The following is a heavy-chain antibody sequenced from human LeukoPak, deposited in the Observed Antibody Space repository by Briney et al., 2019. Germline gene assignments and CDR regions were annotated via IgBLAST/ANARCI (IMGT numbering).Heavy chain of an antibody. D-gene: IGHD6-6*01. CDR1: GFTFSSYG. J-gene: IGHJ6*02. V-gene: IGHV3-33*01. CDR3: ARVGEAGRPGEYYYYGMDV. Sequence: GGSLRLSCAASGFTFSSYGMHWVRQAPGKGLEWVAVIWYDGSNKYYADSVKGRFTISRDNSKNTLYLQMNSLRAEDTAVYYCARVGEAGRPGEYYYYGMDVWGQGTTVTVSS. CDR2: IWYDGSNK.